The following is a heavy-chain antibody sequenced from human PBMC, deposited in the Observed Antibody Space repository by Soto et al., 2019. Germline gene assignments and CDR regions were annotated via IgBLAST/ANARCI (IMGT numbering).Heavy chain of an antibody. Sequence: ASVKASCKASGYTFTSYGISWVRQAPGQGLEWMGWISAYNGSTNYAQKLQGRVTMTTDTSTSTAYMELRSLRSDDTAVYYCARDDVAAAGTGWFDPWGQGTLVTVSS. CDR2: ISAYNGST. V-gene: IGHV1-18*01. CDR3: ARDDVAAAGTGWFDP. D-gene: IGHD6-13*01. CDR1: GYTFTSYG. J-gene: IGHJ5*02.